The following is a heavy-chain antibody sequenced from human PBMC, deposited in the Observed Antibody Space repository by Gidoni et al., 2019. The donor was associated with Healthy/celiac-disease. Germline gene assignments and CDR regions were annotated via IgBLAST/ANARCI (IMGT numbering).Heavy chain of an antibody. CDR3: AKGIDYGDRPFDY. CDR1: GFTFSSYA. Sequence: EVQLLESGGGLVQTVGSLRPSCAASGFTFSSYAMSLVRQAPGKGLEWVSAISGSGGSTYYADSVKGRFTISRDNSKNTLYLQMNSLRAEDTAVYYCAKGIDYGDRPFDYWGQGTLVTVSS. V-gene: IGHV3-23*01. D-gene: IGHD4-17*01. CDR2: ISGSGGST. J-gene: IGHJ4*02.